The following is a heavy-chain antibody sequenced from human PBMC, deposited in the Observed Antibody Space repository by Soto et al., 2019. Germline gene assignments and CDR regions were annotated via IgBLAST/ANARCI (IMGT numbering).Heavy chain of an antibody. J-gene: IGHJ4*02. CDR1: GYTFTKYG. V-gene: IGHV1-18*01. CDR2: LSAYNGNT. D-gene: IGHD6-13*01. CDR3: AREVAADVGEYDY. Sequence: QVQLVQSGAEVKNPGASVKVSCKASGYTFTKYGIGWVRQSRGQGLEWMGWLSAYNGNTNYAPKIQGRVTMTTETSKSTAYIELRRLRSDDKALYYWAREVAADVGEYDYWVPGTLVTFSS.